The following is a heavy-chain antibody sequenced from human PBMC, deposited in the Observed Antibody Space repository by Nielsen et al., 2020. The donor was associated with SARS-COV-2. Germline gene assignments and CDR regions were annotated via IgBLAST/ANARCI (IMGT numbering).Heavy chain of an antibody. Sequence: GESLKISCKGSGYSFTSYWISWVRQMPGKGLEWMGRIDPSDSYTNYSPSFQGHVTISADKSISTAYLQWSSLKASDIAMYYCARFAMAGTFYFDYWGQGTLVTVSS. V-gene: IGHV5-10-1*01. CDR3: ARFAMAGTFYFDY. D-gene: IGHD6-19*01. CDR1: GYSFTSYW. J-gene: IGHJ4*02. CDR2: IDPSDSYT.